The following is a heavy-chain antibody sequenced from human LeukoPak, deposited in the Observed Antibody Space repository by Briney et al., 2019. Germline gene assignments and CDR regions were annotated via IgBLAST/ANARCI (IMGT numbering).Heavy chain of an antibody. D-gene: IGHD4-11*01. CDR2: IYTSGST. CDR1: GGSVSSYF. J-gene: IGHJ6*03. CDR3: ARLVSSNYDYYCYYYMDV. Sequence: SETLSLTCTVSGGSVSSYFWSWIRQPPGKGLEWIGYIYTSGSTNYNPSLKSRVTISVDTSKNQFSLKLNSVTAADTAVYYCARLVSSNYDYYCYYYMDVWGKGTTVTVSS. V-gene: IGHV4-4*09.